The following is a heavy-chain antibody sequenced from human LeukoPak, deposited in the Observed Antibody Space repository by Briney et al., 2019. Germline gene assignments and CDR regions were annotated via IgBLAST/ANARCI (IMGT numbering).Heavy chain of an antibody. CDR3: AREVDYGDSRRWFDP. V-gene: IGHV4-4*07. CDR1: GGSISSYY. CDR2: IYISGST. J-gene: IGHJ5*02. D-gene: IGHD4-17*01. Sequence: SETLSLTCTVSGGSISSYYWSWIRQPAGKGLEWIGRIYISGSTNYNPSLKSRVTMSVDTSKNQFSLKLSSVTAADTAVYYCAREVDYGDSRRWFDPWGQGTLVTVSS.